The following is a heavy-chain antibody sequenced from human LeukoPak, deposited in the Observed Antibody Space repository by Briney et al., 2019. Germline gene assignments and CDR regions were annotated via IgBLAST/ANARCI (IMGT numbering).Heavy chain of an antibody. CDR3: ARGAIWTGYYLYYYYYMDV. CDR1: GGSISSYY. J-gene: IGHJ6*03. V-gene: IGHV4-34*01. CDR2: INHSGST. D-gene: IGHD3/OR15-3a*01. Sequence: SETLSLTCTVSGGSISSYYWSWIRQPPGKGLEWIGEINHSGSTNYNPSLKSRVTISVDTSKNQFSLKLSSVTAADTAVYYCARGAIWTGYYLYYYYYMDVWGKGTTVTVSS.